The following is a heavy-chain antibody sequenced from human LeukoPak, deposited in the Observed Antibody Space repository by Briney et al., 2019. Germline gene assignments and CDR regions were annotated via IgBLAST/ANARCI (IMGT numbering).Heavy chain of an antibody. D-gene: IGHD3-22*01. J-gene: IGHJ6*02. CDR3: ARRPYYDSSGYYYYYYGMDV. Sequence: GGSLRLSCAASGFTFSSYWMHWVRQARGKGLVWVSRINSDGSSTSYADSVKGRFTISRDNAKNTLYLQMNSLRAEDTAVYYCARRPYYDSSGYYYYYYGMDVWGQGTTVTVSS. CDR2: INSDGSST. V-gene: IGHV3-74*01. CDR1: GFTFSSYW.